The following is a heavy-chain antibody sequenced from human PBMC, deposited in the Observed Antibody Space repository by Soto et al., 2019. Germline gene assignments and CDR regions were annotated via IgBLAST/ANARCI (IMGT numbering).Heavy chain of an antibody. D-gene: IGHD3-16*01. CDR2: IYSGGYT. Sequence: EVQLVESGGGLIQPGGSLRLSCAVSGFTVSNNYMSWVRQAPGKGLEGVSVIYSGGYTAYGDSVKGRFTISRDNSKNTIELKMNSLGADDPGVYYGSAQGGGGGYWGQGTLVTVSS. J-gene: IGHJ4*02. CDR3: SAQGGGGGY. V-gene: IGHV3-53*01. CDR1: GFTVSNNY.